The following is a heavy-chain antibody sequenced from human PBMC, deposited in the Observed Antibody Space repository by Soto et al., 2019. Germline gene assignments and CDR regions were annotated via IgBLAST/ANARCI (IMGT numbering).Heavy chain of an antibody. Sequence: GVSLRLSCAASGFTFSSSWMNWVRQAPGKGREWVAGIKEDGSEEYYLYYVKGRCTISRDNVENSLYLQMNSLSGEDTAVYFCARDRGYSCFDYWGLGTLVTVSS. CDR2: IKEDGSEE. D-gene: IGHD5-18*01. J-gene: IGHJ4*02. CDR1: GFTFSSSW. V-gene: IGHV3-7*01. CDR3: ARDRGYSCFDY.